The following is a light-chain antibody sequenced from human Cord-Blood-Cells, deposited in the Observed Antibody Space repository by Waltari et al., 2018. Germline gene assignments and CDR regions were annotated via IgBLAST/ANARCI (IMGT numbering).Light chain of an antibody. CDR1: SSDVGGYNY. Sequence: QSALTQPASVPGSPGQSITISCTGTSSDVGGYNYVSWYQQHTGKAPKLMIYDVSNRPSGVSNRFSGSKSGNTASLTISGLQAEGEADYYCSSYTSSSTVVFGGGTELTVL. CDR2: DVS. J-gene: IGLJ2*01. V-gene: IGLV2-14*01. CDR3: SSYTSSSTVV.